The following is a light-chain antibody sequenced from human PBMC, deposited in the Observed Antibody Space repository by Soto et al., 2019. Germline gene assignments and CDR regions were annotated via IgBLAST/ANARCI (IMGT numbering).Light chain of an antibody. V-gene: IGLV2-8*01. CDR3: QSYDSGLVGLV. CDR1: SSDIGDYNY. J-gene: IGLJ2*01. CDR2: EVT. Sequence: QSALTQPPSASGSPGQSVTFSCTGTSSDIGDYNYVSWYQQHPGKAPKLMIYEVTKRPSGVPDRFSGSKSGNTASLTVSGLQADDEADYYCQSYDSGLVGLVFGTGTKLTVL.